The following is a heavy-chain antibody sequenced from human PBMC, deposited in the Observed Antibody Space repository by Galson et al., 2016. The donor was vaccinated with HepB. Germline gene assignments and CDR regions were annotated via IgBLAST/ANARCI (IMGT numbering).Heavy chain of an antibody. V-gene: IGHV1-69*06. J-gene: IGHJ4*02. CDR2: VIPVFGKT. Sequence: SVKVSCKASGGTFTNHGINWVRQAPGHGLEWMGGVIPVFGKTNYAQKFQGRVTITADRSTATAYMQLSSLKSEDTATYYCATFEVLGRATAGTFDIWGQGTLVTVSS. D-gene: IGHD6-13*01. CDR1: GGTFTNHG. CDR3: ATFEVLGRATAGTFDI.